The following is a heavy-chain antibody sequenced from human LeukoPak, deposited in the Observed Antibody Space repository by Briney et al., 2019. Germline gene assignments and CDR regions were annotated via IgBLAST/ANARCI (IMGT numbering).Heavy chain of an antibody. V-gene: IGHV3-49*03. CDR1: GFTFGDYV. D-gene: IGHD3-10*01. CDR3: TSQKDYYGSGSYRTFDP. J-gene: IGHJ5*02. Sequence: GGSLRLSCTASGFTFGDYVMSWFRQAPGKGLEWVGFIRSKACGGTTEYAASVKGRFTISRDDSKSIAYVQMNSLKTEDTAVYYCTSQKDYYGSGSYRTFDPWGQGTLVTVSS. CDR2: IRSKACGGTT.